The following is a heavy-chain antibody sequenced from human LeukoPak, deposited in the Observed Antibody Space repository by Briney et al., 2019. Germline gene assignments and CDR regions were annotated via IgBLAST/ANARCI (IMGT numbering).Heavy chain of an antibody. CDR3: AKGSGRPNWFDP. Sequence: PGGSLRLSCADSGFTLSNYDMSWVRQAPGKGQEWGSAISGSGGTTYYADSVKGRFTISRDNSKNTLYLQMNSLRAEDTAVYYCAKGSGRPNWFDPWGQGTLVTVSS. J-gene: IGHJ5*02. D-gene: IGHD3-10*01. CDR2: ISGSGGTT. V-gene: IGHV3-23*01. CDR1: GFTLSNYD.